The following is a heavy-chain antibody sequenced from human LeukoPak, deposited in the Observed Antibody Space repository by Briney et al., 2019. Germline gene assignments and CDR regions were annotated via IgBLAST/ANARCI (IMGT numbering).Heavy chain of an antibody. V-gene: IGHV4-34*01. CDR1: GGSFSVYY. CDR2: INPSGST. CDR3: AKMRGGGIGYPYYVDG. D-gene: IGHD2-15*01. J-gene: IGHJ6*03. Sequence: NPSETLSLTCAVYGGSFSVYYWSWIRHPPGKGREWMGEINPSGSTNYNPSLKSRVSISVDTSKNQFSLKLTSVTAAETAVYYCAKMRGGGIGYPYYVDGWGKGTTVIVSS.